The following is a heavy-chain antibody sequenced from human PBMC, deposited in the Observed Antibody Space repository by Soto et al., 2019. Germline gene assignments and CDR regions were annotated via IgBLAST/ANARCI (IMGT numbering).Heavy chain of an antibody. V-gene: IGHV4-4*08. CDR2: LSLRGST. CDR3: TRRYNWNDNYFDP. D-gene: IGHD1-20*01. J-gene: IGHJ5*02. Sequence: SETLSLTCTVSGVSISTHYWSWIRQPPGKRLEWISYLSLRGSTSYNPSLKSRATISVDTSKNQFSLRLTSVTAADTAIYYCTRRYNWNDNYFDPWGPGALVTVSS. CDR1: GVSISTHY.